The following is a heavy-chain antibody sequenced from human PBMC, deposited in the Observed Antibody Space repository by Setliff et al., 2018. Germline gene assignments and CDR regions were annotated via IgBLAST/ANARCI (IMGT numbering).Heavy chain of an antibody. J-gene: IGHJ6*03. CDR2: ITYDGET. CDR1: RVTFSGYY. Sequence: SETLSLTCSLHRVTFSGYYWAWIRQVPGKGLERIGEITYDGETNYNPSLKSRVTISLDTSNLQFFLTLNSVTVADTAVYYCVREIRAWWNFSYMDVWGKGAPVTVSS. V-gene: IGHV4-34*01. CDR3: VREIRAWWNFSYMDV. D-gene: IGHD2-8*02.